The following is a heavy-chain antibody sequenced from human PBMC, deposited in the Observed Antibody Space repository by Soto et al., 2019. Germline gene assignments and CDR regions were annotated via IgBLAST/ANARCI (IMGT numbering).Heavy chain of an antibody. CDR1: GASVSSNSVV. Sequence: SQTLSLTCAISGASVSSNSVVWNWIRQSPSRGLEWLGRTYYRSKWYSEYVVFVKSRITINPDTSKNQYSLQLNSVTPEDTAVYYCARGIDDTTVGTAFARWGQGTKVRVSS. J-gene: IGHJ3*01. CDR3: ARGIDDTTVGTAFAR. V-gene: IGHV6-1*01. CDR2: TYYRSKWYS. D-gene: IGHD4-4*01.